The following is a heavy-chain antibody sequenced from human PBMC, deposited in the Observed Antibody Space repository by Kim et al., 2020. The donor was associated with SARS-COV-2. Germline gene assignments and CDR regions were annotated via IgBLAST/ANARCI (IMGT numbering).Heavy chain of an antibody. D-gene: IGHD1-26*01. V-gene: IGHV3-30*01. CDR3: ARARGGSYYYGMAV. J-gene: IGHJ6*02. Sequence: SADAVKGRFTISRDNSKTTLYLQMNSLRAEDTAVYYCARARGGSYYYGMAVWGQGTTVTVSS.